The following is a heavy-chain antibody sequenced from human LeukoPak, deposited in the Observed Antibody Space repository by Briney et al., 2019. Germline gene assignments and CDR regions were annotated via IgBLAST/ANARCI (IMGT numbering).Heavy chain of an antibody. V-gene: IGHV1-2*02. CDR2: INPNSGGT. CDR1: GYTITSYY. Sequence: ASVKVSCKASGYTITSYYMHWVRQAPGQGLEWMGWINPNSGGTKYARKFQGRVTMTRDTSISTAYMELSRLRSDDTAVYYCAGIGNYFFYWGQGTLVTVSS. J-gene: IGHJ4*02. D-gene: IGHD1-26*01. CDR3: AGIGNYFFY.